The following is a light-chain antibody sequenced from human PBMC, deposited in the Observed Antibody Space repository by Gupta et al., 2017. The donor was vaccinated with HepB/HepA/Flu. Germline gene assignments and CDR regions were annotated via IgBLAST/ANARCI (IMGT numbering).Light chain of an antibody. Sequence: QSALTQPRSVSGSPGQSVTISCTGTSSDVGGYNYVSWYQQHPGKAPKLIIYDVNKRPSGVPDRVSGSKSDNTASLTISGLQAEDEADYYCCSYAGNYTWVFGGGTKLTVL. J-gene: IGLJ3*02. CDR1: SSDVGGYNY. CDR2: DVN. V-gene: IGLV2-11*01. CDR3: CSYAGNYTWV.